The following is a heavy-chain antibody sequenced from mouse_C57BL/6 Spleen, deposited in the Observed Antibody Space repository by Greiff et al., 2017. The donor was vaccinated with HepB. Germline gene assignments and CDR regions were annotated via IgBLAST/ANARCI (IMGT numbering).Heavy chain of an antibody. J-gene: IGHJ3*01. CDR1: GYTFTSYW. CDR2: IDPSDSYT. CDR3: ARWGVTSFAY. V-gene: IGHV1-69*01. D-gene: IGHD2-2*01. Sequence: QVQLKQPGAELVMPGASVKLSCKASGYTFTSYWMHWVKQRPGQGLEWIGEIDPSDSYTNYNQKFKGKSTLTVDKSSSTAYMQLSSLTSEDSAVYYCARWGVTSFAYWGQGTLVTVSA.